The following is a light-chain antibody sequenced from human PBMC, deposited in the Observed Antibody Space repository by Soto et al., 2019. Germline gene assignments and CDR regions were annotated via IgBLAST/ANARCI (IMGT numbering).Light chain of an antibody. J-gene: IGKJ5*01. V-gene: IGKV3-15*01. Sequence: EIVRTQSPATLSGSPGEMATLSGGASQSVSSKLAWYQQKPVQSPRLLIYGASTRATGIPARLSGSGSGTEFTLTISSLQSEDFAVYYCQQYNNWPPITFGQGTRLEIK. CDR1: QSVSSK. CDR3: QQYNNWPPIT. CDR2: GAS.